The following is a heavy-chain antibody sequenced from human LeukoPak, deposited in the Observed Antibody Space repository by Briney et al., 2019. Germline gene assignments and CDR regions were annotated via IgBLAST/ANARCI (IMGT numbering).Heavy chain of an antibody. D-gene: IGHD3-3*01. CDR3: AKDHYDFWSGYSPKKYFDY. Sequence: GGSLRLSCAASGLTFSSYGMHWVRQAPGKGLEWVAFIRYDGSNKYYADSVKGRFTISRDNSKNTLYLQMNSLRAEDTAVYYCAKDHYDFWSGYSPKKYFDYWGQGTLVTVSS. V-gene: IGHV3-30*02. CDR2: IRYDGSNK. CDR1: GLTFSSYG. J-gene: IGHJ4*02.